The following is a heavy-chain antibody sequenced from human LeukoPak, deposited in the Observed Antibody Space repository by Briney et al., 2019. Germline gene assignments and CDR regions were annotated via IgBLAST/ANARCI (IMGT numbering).Heavy chain of an antibody. CDR3: ARGSDNSSGYWVSYLDL. Sequence: GRSLRLSCAASGFTFSTYVMHWVRQAPGKGLEWVAVVWYDGRKKYYLDSVEGRFTVSRDNSKNTLHLQMNSPGAEDTAVYYCARGSDNSSGYWVSYLDLWGQGTLVTVSS. V-gene: IGHV3-33*01. D-gene: IGHD3-22*01. CDR1: GFTFSTYV. J-gene: IGHJ5*02. CDR2: VWYDGRKK.